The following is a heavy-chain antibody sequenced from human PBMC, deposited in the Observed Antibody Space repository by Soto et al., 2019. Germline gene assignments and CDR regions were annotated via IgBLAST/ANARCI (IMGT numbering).Heavy chain of an antibody. J-gene: IGHJ6*02. D-gene: IGHD4-4*01. CDR3: ARDRDYSTVNYYYGMDV. CDR2: IIPIFGTA. Sequence: GASVKVSCKASGGTFSSYAISWVRQAPGQGLEWMGGIIPIFGTANYAQKFQGRVTITADESTSTAYMELSSLRSEDTAVYYCARDRDYSTVNYYYGMDVWGQGTTVTVSS. V-gene: IGHV1-69*13. CDR1: GGTFSSYA.